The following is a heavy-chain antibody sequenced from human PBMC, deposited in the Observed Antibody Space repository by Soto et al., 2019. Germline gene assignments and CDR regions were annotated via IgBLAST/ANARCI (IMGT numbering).Heavy chain of an antibody. CDR1: GDSVSSTSAA. J-gene: IGHJ3*02. Sequence: PPQTLSLTCAISGDSVSSTSAARNWIRQSRTRGLEWLGRTYCSAKWYNEYTVTVKIRITINTDTTTNQLSLQLISVTPEDMSLYYCASAGLGRRSGGIDAFDIWGQGTMVTVSS. CDR3: ASAGLGRRSGGIDAFDI. V-gene: IGHV6-1*01. D-gene: IGHD1-1*01. CDR2: TYCSAKWYN.